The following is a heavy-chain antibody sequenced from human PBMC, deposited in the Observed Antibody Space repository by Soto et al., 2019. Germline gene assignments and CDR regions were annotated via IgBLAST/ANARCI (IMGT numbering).Heavy chain of an antibody. CDR3: FQAIDGIPDVGSVLAFRLNRSPDL. CDR2: IYYSAST. J-gene: IGHJ2*01. D-gene: IGHD2-2*01. Sequence: PGKGLEWIGYIYYSASTYYNPSLKSRVTISVDTSKNQFSLELSYVTAADTAVFFFFQAIDGIPDVGSVLAFRLNRSPDL. V-gene: IGHV4-31*02.